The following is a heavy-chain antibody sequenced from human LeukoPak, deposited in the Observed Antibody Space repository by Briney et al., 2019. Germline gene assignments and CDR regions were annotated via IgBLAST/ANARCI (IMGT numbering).Heavy chain of an antibody. J-gene: IGHJ3*02. CDR1: GFTFSSYA. CDR2: ISYDGSNK. D-gene: IGHD3-10*01. CDR3: ARDPYYYGSGVGDAFDI. V-gene: IGHV3-30-3*01. Sequence: GGSLRLSCAASGFTFSSYAMHWVRQAPGKGLEWVAVISYDGSNKYYADSVKGRFTISRDNSKNTLYLQMNSLRAEDTAVYYCARDPYYYGSGVGDAFDIWGQGTMVTVSS.